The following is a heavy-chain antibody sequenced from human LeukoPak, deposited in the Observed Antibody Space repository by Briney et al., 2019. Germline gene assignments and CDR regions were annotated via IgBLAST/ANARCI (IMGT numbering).Heavy chain of an antibody. Sequence: GESLKISCKGSGYSFTTYWIGWVRQMPGKGLEWMGIIYPGDSDTRYSPSFQGQVTISADKSISTAYLQWSSLKASDTAMYYCVRDAVAGTDWFDPWGQGTLVTVSS. CDR2: IYPGDSDT. V-gene: IGHV5-51*01. J-gene: IGHJ5*02. D-gene: IGHD6-19*01. CDR1: GYSFTTYW. CDR3: VRDAVAGTDWFDP.